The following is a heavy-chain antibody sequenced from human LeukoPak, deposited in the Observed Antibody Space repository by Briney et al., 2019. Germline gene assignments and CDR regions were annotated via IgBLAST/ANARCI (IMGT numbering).Heavy chain of an antibody. J-gene: IGHJ6*02. V-gene: IGHV5-10-1*01. D-gene: IGHD3-9*01. CDR2: IDPSDSYT. Sequence: HGASLQISCKGSGYIFTSYWISWVRQLPGKGLEWTGRIDPSDSYTNYSPSFQGHVTISADKSISTAYLQWSSLKASDTAMYYCARPGINYDILTGYYTPYGMDVWGQGTTVTVSS. CDR3: ARPGINYDILTGYYTPYGMDV. CDR1: GYIFTSYW.